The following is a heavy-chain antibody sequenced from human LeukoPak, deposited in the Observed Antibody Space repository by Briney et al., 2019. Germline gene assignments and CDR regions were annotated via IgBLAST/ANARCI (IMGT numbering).Heavy chain of an antibody. V-gene: IGHV4-59*01. CDR2: IYYSGST. D-gene: IGHD6-13*01. CDR1: GGSISSYY. Sequence: SETLSLTCTVSGGSISSYYWSWIRQPPGKGLEWIGYIYYSGSTNYNPSLKSRVTISVDTSKNQFSLKLSSVTAADTAAYYCASRAGSGALEADYWGQGTLVTVSS. J-gene: IGHJ4*02. CDR3: ASRAGSGALEADY.